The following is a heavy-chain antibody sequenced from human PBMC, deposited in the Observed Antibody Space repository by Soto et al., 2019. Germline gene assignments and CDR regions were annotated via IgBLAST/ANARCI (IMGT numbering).Heavy chain of an antibody. V-gene: IGHV1-69*06. Sequence: QVQLVQSGAEVKKPGSSVKVSCKASGGTFSSYAISWVRQAPGQGLEWMVGIIPIFGTANYAQKFQGRVTITADKSTSTAYMELSSLRSEDTAVYYCAREQSVGWLDGEGMDVWGQGTTVTVSS. CDR3: AREQSVGWLDGEGMDV. CDR2: IIPIFGTA. D-gene: IGHD1-26*01. CDR1: GGTFSSYA. J-gene: IGHJ6*02.